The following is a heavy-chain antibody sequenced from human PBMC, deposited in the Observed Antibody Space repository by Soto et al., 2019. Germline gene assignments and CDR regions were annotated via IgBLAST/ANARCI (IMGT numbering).Heavy chain of an antibody. V-gene: IGHV3-30-3*01. J-gene: IGHJ4*02. Sequence: GGSLRLSCAASGFTFSSYAMHWVRQAPGKGLEWVAVISYDGSNKYYADSVKGRFTISRDNSKNTLYLQMNSLRAEDTAVYYCARGRSKATSLDYWGQGTLVTVSS. CDR2: ISYDGSNK. CDR3: ARGRSKATSLDY. CDR1: GFTFSSYA. D-gene: IGHD6-6*01.